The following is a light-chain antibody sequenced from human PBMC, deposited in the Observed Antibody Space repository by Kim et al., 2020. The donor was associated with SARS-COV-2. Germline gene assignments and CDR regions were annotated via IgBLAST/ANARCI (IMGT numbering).Light chain of an antibody. Sequence: PGERAILSCRASQSVRNNDVVWYQQKPGQALRLLIYRPFSRATGIPDRFSGSGSGTDFTLTISRLEPEDFAVYYCQQYGSASGTFGQGTKV. CDR3: QQYGSASGT. J-gene: IGKJ1*01. CDR1: QSVRNND. V-gene: IGKV3-20*01. CDR2: RPF.